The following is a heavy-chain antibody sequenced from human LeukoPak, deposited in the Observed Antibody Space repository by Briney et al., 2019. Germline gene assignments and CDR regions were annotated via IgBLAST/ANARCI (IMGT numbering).Heavy chain of an antibody. Sequence: GGSLRLSCAASGFTFSIYTMNWVRQAPGKGLEWVSSISTRGTYIYYADSVKGRFTISRDNAKNSLYLQMNSLRAEDTGIYYCARAIAVAATDYWGQGTLVTVSS. CDR2: ISTRGTYI. V-gene: IGHV3-21*01. CDR3: ARAIAVAATDY. D-gene: IGHD6-19*01. J-gene: IGHJ4*02. CDR1: GFTFSIYT.